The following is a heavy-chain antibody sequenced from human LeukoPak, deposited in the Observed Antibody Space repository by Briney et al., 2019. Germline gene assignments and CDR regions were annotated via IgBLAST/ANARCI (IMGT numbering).Heavy chain of an antibody. CDR2: IRTTAEGAKYA. J-gene: IGHJ4*02. CDR3: ATGQRYAFDY. V-gene: IGHV3-48*02. D-gene: IGHD3-9*01. CDR1: GFSFTDYP. Sequence: GGSLRLSCATSGFSFTDYPMNWVRQAPGKGLEWISNIRTTAEGAKYAYYADSVKGRVTISRDDGKNTLYLHMNSLRDDDTAVYYGATGQRYAFDYWGQGILVTVSS.